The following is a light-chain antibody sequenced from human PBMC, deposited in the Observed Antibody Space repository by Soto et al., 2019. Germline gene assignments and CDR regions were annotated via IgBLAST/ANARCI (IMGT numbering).Light chain of an antibody. CDR3: SSYTSTSAPYV. V-gene: IGLV2-14*02. Sequence: SALTQPASVSGSPGHSITISCTGTSSDVESYNLVSWYQQHPGKAPKLIIYDVSGRPSGVSNRFSGSKSANTASLTISGLQAEDEADYHCSSYTSTSAPYVFGTGTKVTVL. CDR2: DVS. J-gene: IGLJ1*01. CDR1: SSDVESYNL.